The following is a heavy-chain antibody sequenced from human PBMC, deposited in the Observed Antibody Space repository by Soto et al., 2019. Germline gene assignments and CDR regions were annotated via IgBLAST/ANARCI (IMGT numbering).Heavy chain of an antibody. J-gene: IGHJ4*02. CDR1: VSSISNGSY. V-gene: IGHV4-38-2*02. CDR2: INHSGAT. CDR3: ARYNWTSIARSYFDS. D-gene: IGHD1-1*01. Sequence: SETLSLTCTVSVSSISNGSYWRLVRQPPGKWLEWIATINHSGATYFNPSLKSRVTISIDTSSNQFSLELTSMTAADTAVYFCARYNWTSIARSYFDSWGQGTLVTVSS.